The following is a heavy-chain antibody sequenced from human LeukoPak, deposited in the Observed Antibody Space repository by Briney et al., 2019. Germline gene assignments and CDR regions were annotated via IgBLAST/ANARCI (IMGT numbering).Heavy chain of an antibody. V-gene: IGHV3-15*01. Sequence: TGGSLRLSCAASGFTFSSYWMSWVRQAPGKGLEWVGRIKSKTDGGTTDYAAPVKGRFTISRDDSKNTLYLQMNSLKTEDTAVYYCTTDRGLRYFADPNQGGSNWFDPWGQGTLVTVSS. J-gene: IGHJ5*02. CDR3: TTDRGLRYFADPNQGGSNWFDP. CDR1: GFTFSSYW. D-gene: IGHD3-9*01. CDR2: IKSKTDGGTT.